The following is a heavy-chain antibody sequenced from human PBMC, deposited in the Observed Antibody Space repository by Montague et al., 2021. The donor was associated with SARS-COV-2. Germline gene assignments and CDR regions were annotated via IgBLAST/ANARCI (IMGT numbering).Heavy chain of an antibody. D-gene: IGHD3-22*01. V-gene: IGHV3-23*03. CDR3: AGNMYFYDSRGYQNIDY. J-gene: IGHJ4*02. CDR2: IYTGGSRT. Sequence: SLRLSCAASGFTFSSFAKTWVRQAPGKGLEWVSIIYTGGSRTHYADSVKGRFIISRDDSKNTLYLQMNGLRVEDTAIYYCAGNMYFYDSRGYQNIDYWGQGILVAVSS. CDR1: GFTFSSFA.